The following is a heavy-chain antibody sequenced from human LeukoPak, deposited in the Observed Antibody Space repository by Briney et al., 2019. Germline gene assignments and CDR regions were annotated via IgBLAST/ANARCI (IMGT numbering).Heavy chain of an antibody. V-gene: IGHV3-23*01. Sequence: PGGSLRLSCAASGFTFTSHVMSWVRQTPGKGLEWVSAIDGSGHTTYYADSVRGRFIISRDNSKKMLYLQMNSLRAEDTATYYCARESIRSGSLTWFDPWGQGTLVTVSS. CDR3: ARESIRSGSLTWFDP. J-gene: IGHJ5*02. CDR1: GFTFTSHV. CDR2: IDGSGHTT. D-gene: IGHD3-3*01.